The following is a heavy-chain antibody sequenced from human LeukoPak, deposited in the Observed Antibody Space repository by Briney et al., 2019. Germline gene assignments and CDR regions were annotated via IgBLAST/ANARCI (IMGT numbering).Heavy chain of an antibody. CDR3: ARHNTYYDYAWGSYIPPSFDY. D-gene: IGHD3-16*01. V-gene: IGHV4-59*01. Sequence: PSETLSLTCTVSGGSISSYYWSWIRQPPGKGLEWIGYIYYSGSTNYNPSLKSRVTISVDTSKNQFSLKLSSVTAADTAVYYCARHNTYYDYAWGSYIPPSFDYWGQGTLVTVSS. CDR2: IYYSGST. J-gene: IGHJ4*02. CDR1: GGSISSYY.